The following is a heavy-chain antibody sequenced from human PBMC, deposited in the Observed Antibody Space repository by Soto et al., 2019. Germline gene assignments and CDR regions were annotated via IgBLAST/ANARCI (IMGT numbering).Heavy chain of an antibody. Sequence: GGSLRLSCAASGFTFSSYSMNWVRQAPGKGLEWVSYISSSSSTIYYADSVKGRFTISRDNAKNSLYLQMNSLRDEDTAVYYCARGQRYYYDSSGYYPAKVRQYYFDYWGQGTLVTVSS. CDR3: ARGQRYYYDSSGYYPAKVRQYYFDY. CDR1: GFTFSSYS. V-gene: IGHV3-48*02. J-gene: IGHJ4*02. CDR2: ISSSSSTI. D-gene: IGHD3-22*01.